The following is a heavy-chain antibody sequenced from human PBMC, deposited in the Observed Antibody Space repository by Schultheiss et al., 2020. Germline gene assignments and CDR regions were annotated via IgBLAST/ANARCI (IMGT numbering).Heavy chain of an antibody. CDR3: ARVSELLGYNWFDP. V-gene: IGHV3-30*17. CDR2: ISSDGSNK. J-gene: IGHJ5*02. CDR1: GFTFSSYA. D-gene: IGHD2-15*01. Sequence: GESLKISCAASGFTFSSYAIHWVRQAPGRGLEWVAVISSDGSNKYYADSVKGRFTISRDNSKNTLYLQMNSLRAEDTAVYYCARVSELLGYNWFDPWGQGTLVTVSS.